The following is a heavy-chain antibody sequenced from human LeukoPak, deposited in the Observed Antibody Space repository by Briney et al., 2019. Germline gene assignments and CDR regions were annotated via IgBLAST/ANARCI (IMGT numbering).Heavy chain of an antibody. CDR3: ASGSYSGTNWFDP. J-gene: IGHJ5*02. D-gene: IGHD1-26*01. V-gene: IGHV4-34*01. CDR1: GGSFSGYY. CDR2: INHSGST. Sequence: PSETLSLTCAVYGGSFSGYYWSWIRQPPGKGLEWIGEINHSGSTNYNPSLKSRVTISVDTSKNQFSLKLSSVTAADTAVYYRASGSYSGTNWFDPWGQGTLVTVSS.